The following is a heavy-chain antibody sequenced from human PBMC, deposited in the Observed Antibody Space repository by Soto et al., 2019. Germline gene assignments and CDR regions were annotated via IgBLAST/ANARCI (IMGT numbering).Heavy chain of an antibody. Sequence: QVQLVQSGAEVKKPGASVKVSCKASGYTFTGYGISWVRQAPGQGLEWMGWISGYNGNTNYAQKVQGRVTLTADSAKSTAYLELRSLRSDDTAVYYCARKTSHHWNYEVYAAMDVWGLGTMVTVSS. CDR1: GYTFTGYG. V-gene: IGHV1-18*01. CDR3: ARKTSHHWNYEVYAAMDV. J-gene: IGHJ6*02. D-gene: IGHD1-7*01. CDR2: ISGYNGNT.